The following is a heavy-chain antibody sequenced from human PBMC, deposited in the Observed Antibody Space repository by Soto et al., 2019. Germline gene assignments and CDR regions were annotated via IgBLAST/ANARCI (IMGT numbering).Heavy chain of an antibody. CDR3: VKRPTSTGFGDPFDI. J-gene: IGHJ3*02. CDR1: GFTFSTYA. V-gene: IGHV3-23*01. D-gene: IGHD3-10*01. CDR2: ISSSGGNT. Sequence: EVQLLESGGDLVQPGGSLRLSCAASGFTFSTYAMSWVRQAPGKGLEWVSTISSSGGNTYYTDSVKGRFTISRDNSKNTLYLQMNSLRAEDTAIYYCVKRPTSTGFGDPFDIWGQGTMVTVSS.